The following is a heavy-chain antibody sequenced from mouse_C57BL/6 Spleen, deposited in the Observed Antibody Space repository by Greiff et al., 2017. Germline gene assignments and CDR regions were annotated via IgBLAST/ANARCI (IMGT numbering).Heavy chain of an antibody. CDR3: ARSYEGYYVDY. V-gene: IGHV1-55*01. J-gene: IGHJ2*01. CDR2: IYPGSGST. D-gene: IGHD2-3*01. CDR1: GYTFTSYW. Sequence: QVQLQQPGAELVKPGASVKMSCKASGYTFTSYWITWVKQRPGQGLEWIGDIYPGSGSTNYNEKFKSKATLTVDTSSSTAYMQLSSLASEDSVVYYCARSYEGYYVDYWGQGTTLAVAS.